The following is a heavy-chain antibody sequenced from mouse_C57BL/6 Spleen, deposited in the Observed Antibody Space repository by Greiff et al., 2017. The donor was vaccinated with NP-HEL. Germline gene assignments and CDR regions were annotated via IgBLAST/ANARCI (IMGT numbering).Heavy chain of an antibody. CDR3: ARDTTVVARRYFDV. J-gene: IGHJ1*03. CDR1: GYTFTDYY. CDR2: INPNNGGT. D-gene: IGHD1-1*01. V-gene: IGHV1-26*01. Sequence: EVQLQQSGPELVKPGASVKISCKASGYTFTDYYMNWVKQSHGKSLEWIGDINPNNGGTSYNQKFKGKATLTVDKSSSTAYMELRSLTSEDSAVYYWARDTTVVARRYFDVWGTRTTVTVSS.